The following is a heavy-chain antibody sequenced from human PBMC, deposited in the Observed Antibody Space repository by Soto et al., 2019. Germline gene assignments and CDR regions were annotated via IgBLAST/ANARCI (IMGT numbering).Heavy chain of an antibody. CDR3: VIVDNYVTPTPQDV. D-gene: IGHD3-16*01. CDR1: GYIFVNYG. V-gene: IGHV1-18*01. Sequence: QVQLVQSGDEVKKPGASVKVSCKASGYIFVNYGIAWVRQAPGQGLEWMGWISPYTGNTHSATKVQGRLTMTTDTSTSTAYMDLGSLTSDDTAVYYWVIVDNYVTPTPQDVWGQGTTVTVSS. J-gene: IGHJ6*02. CDR2: ISPYTGNT.